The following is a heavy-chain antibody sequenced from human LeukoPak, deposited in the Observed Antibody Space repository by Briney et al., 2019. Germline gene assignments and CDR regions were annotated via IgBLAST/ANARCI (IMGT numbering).Heavy chain of an antibody. V-gene: IGHV3-74*01. CDR1: GLTFSNYW. Sequence: GGSLTLSCAPSGLTFSNYWMHWVRQAPGESLVWVSRIKGDGGSPTYADSVKGRFTISRDNAKHTLYLQMNSLGAEYTAVYYCARRPDYYGADYWGQGTLVTVSS. CDR3: ARRPDYYGADY. D-gene: IGHD3-10*01. J-gene: IGHJ4*02. CDR2: IKGDGGSP.